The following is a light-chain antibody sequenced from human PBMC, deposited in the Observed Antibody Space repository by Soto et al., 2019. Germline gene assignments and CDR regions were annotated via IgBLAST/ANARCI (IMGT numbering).Light chain of an antibody. J-gene: IGKJ2*01. Sequence: DIQMTQSPATLSASLGDRVAITCRASQTINRWLAWYQQKPRKSPKLLIYDGSTLQSGVPSRFSGSGSGTEFTLTISSLQPDDVATYYCQQYNALWYTFGQGT. V-gene: IGKV1-5*01. CDR1: QTINRW. CDR3: QQYNALWYT. CDR2: DGS.